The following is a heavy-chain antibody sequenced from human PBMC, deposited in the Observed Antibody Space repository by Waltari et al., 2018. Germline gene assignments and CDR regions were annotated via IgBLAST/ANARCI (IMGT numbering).Heavy chain of an antibody. CDR1: GGSFSGYY. D-gene: IGHD1-7*01. CDR3: ARGPKLTPNYYYYYMDV. Sequence: QVQLQQWGAGLLKPSETLSLTCAVYGGSFSGYYWSWIRQPQGKGLEWIWEINHSGSTNDNPALKSRVTISVDTSKNQFSLKLSSVTAADTAVYYCARGPKLTPNYYYYYMDVWGKGTTVTVSS. V-gene: IGHV4-34*01. J-gene: IGHJ6*03. CDR2: INHSGST.